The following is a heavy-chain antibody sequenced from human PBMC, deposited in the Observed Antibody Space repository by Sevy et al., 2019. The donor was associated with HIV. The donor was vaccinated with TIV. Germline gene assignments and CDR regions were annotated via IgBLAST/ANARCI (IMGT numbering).Heavy chain of an antibody. D-gene: IGHD3-10*01. Sequence: SETLSLTCTVSGASITSSLYYWSWIRQPAGKGPEWIGRFYVSESTNYTPSLKSRVSMSIDSSKNQFSLKLSSVTAADTAVYYCAREFTGTTTDWFDPWGQGTLVTVSS. J-gene: IGHJ5*02. V-gene: IGHV4-61*02. CDR1: GASITSSLYY. CDR3: AREFTGTTTDWFDP. CDR2: FYVSEST.